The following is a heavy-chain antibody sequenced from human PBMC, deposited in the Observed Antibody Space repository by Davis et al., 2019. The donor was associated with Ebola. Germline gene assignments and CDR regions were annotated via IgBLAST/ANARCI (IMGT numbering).Heavy chain of an antibody. CDR1: GYTFTSYD. D-gene: IGHD1-1*01. Sequence: ASVKVSCKASGYTFTSYDINWVRQATGQGLEWMGWMNPNSGNTGYAQKLQGRVTMTRNTSISTAYMELSSLRSDDTAVYYCAFTPSYNWNDGRENYWGQGTLVTVSS. CDR2: MNPNSGNT. V-gene: IGHV1-8*01. J-gene: IGHJ4*02. CDR3: AFTPSYNWNDGRENY.